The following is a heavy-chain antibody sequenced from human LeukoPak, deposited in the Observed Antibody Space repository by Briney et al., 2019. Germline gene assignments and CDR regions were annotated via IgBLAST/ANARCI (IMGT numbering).Heavy chain of an antibody. CDR3: ARRIEARLLPNWFDP. Sequence: SETLSLTCSVSGGSISRYYWIWIRQPPGKGLEWIGYIHYSGSTNYNPALRSRVTVSVDTSKNQFSLTLTSVTAADTAVYYCARRIEARLLPNWFDPWGQGTLVTVSS. CDR2: IHYSGST. CDR1: GGSISRYY. J-gene: IGHJ5*02. D-gene: IGHD6-6*01. V-gene: IGHV4-59*01.